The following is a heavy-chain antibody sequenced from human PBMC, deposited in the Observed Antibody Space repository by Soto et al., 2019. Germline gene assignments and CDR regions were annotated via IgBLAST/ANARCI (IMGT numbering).Heavy chain of an antibody. CDR1: GYPVTAYY. D-gene: IGHD3-3*01. J-gene: IGHJ3*02. CDR3: AGGGGVGVAGSAAFDM. Sequence: QLHLVQSGAVVKKPGASVTVSCSASGYPVTAYYMHWVRQAPGRGLEWMGGINPATGAAKYTQTFQGRVTMTRDTSPDTGFKELSGLTAGDTAVFYWAGGGGVGVAGSAAFDMWGQGTLVTVSS. V-gene: IGHV1-2*02. CDR2: INPATGAA.